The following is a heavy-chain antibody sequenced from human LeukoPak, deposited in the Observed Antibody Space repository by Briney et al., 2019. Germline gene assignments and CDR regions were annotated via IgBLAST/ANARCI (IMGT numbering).Heavy chain of an antibody. CDR2: IYSTTST. CDR3: ARNTVVNGYYFDC. Sequence: GGSLRLSCAASGFTVSSNYMSWVRQAPGKGLEWVSDIYSTTSTYYADSVKGRVTISRHNSENTLYLQMNSLRPEDTAVYYCARNTVVNGYYFDCWGQGTLVTVSS. V-gene: IGHV3-53*04. D-gene: IGHD2-15*01. J-gene: IGHJ4*02. CDR1: GFTVSSNY.